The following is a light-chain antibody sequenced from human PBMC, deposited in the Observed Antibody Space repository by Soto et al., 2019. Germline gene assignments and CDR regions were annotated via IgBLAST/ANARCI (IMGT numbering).Light chain of an antibody. CDR2: GAF. Sequence: EIVMTQSPVTLSVSPGERATLSCRASQSVSSNLAWYQQKPGQAPSLLIYGAFTRATGIPARFSGTGSGTEFTLTISSLQSEDFALYYCQQYNDWPLTFSQGTKVDIK. V-gene: IGKV3-15*01. CDR1: QSVSSN. J-gene: IGKJ1*01. CDR3: QQYNDWPLT.